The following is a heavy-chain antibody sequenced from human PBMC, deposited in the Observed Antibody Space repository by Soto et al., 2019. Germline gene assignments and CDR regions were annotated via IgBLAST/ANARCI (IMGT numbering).Heavy chain of an antibody. CDR2: IWYDGSNT. CDR3: VRDLLGSRGPIDY. J-gene: IGHJ4*02. CDR1: GFIFSSFG. D-gene: IGHD7-27*01. V-gene: IGHV3-33*01. Sequence: GVSLRLSCAASGFIFSSFGMHWVRQAPGKGLEWVAHIWYDGSNTYYADSVKGRFTISRDNSRNTLYLQMNSLRAEDTAVYHCVRDLLGSRGPIDYWGPGNPVTVSS.